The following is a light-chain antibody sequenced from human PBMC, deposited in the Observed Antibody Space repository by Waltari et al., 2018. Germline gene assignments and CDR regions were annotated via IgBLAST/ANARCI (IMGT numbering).Light chain of an antibody. J-gene: IGKJ1*01. Sequence: EIVLSRSPATLSLSPGDRAPLSCRASQSVATYLAWYQQKTGQAPRLLIYGASSRATGVPDRFSGSGAGTDFSLSISSLEPEDVAVYYCQHYVRLPVTFGQGTKVEIK. CDR2: GAS. CDR3: QHYVRLPVT. V-gene: IGKV3-20*01. CDR1: QSVATY.